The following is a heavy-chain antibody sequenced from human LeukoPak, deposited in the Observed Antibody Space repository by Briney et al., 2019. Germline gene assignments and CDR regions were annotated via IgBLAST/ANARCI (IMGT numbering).Heavy chain of an antibody. CDR1: GDSVSSNSVA. D-gene: IGHD2-8*01. CDR3: ARGRVSAFDI. Sequence: SQTLSLTCAXSGDSVSSNSVAWNWIRQSPSRGPEWLGRTYYRSKWYIDYADSVKSRITISPDTSKNQFSLQLNSMTPEDTAIYYCARGRVSAFDIWGQGTMVTVSS. CDR2: TYYRSKWYI. V-gene: IGHV6-1*01. J-gene: IGHJ3*02.